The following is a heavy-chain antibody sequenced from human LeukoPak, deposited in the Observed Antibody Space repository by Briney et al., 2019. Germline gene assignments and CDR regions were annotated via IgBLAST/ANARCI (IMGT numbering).Heavy chain of an antibody. J-gene: IGHJ4*02. V-gene: IGHV3-15*01. D-gene: IGHD3-22*01. Sequence: MAGGSLRLSCAASGFTFSNAWMSWVRQAPGKGLEWVGRIKSKTDGGTTDYAAPVKGRFTISRDDSKNTLYLQMNSLKTEDTAVYYCTTAPYSGYYYWVYWGQGTLVSVSS. CDR3: TTAPYSGYYYWVY. CDR1: GFTFSNAW. CDR2: IKSKTDGGTT.